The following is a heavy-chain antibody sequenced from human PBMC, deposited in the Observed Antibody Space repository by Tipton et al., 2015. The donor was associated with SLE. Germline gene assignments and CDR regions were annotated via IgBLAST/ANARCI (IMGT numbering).Heavy chain of an antibody. Sequence: QSGAEVKKPGASVRVSCKASGYTFTTYPMNWVRQAPGQGLEWMGWINTNTGNPTYAQGFTGRFVFSLDTSVTTAYLQINSLQAEDTAVYYCARAGGGDSNWFDPWGQGTLVTVSS. D-gene: IGHD2-21*01. CDR1: GYTFTTYP. CDR2: INTNTGNP. V-gene: IGHV7-4-1*02. J-gene: IGHJ5*02. CDR3: ARAGGGDSNWFDP.